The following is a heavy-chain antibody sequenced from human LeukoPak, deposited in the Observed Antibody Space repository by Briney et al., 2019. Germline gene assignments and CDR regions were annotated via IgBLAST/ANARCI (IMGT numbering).Heavy chain of an antibody. V-gene: IGHV4-38-2*02. J-gene: IGHJ4*02. CDR3: AREHRGISARV. D-gene: IGHD6-25*01. CDR2: IYHSGST. Sequence: NPSETLSLTCAVSGYPISSGYYWGWIRQPPGKGLEWIGSIYHSGSTYYNPSLKSRVTISVDTSKNQFSLKLSSVTAADTAVYYCAREHRGISARVRGQGTLVTVSS. CDR1: GYPISSGYY.